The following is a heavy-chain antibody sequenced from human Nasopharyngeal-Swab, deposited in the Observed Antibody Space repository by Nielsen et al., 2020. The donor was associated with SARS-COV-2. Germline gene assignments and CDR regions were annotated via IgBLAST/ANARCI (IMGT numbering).Heavy chain of an antibody. Sequence: GESLKISCAASGFTFDDYGMSWVRQAPGKGPEWVSSIGSSSTYIDYAESVKGRFTISRDNAKNSLSLQMNNLRAEDTALYYCTRDHRGTALYWGRGTLVAVSS. CDR2: IGSSSTYI. D-gene: IGHD3-10*01. CDR3: TRDHRGTALY. J-gene: IGHJ4*01. CDR1: GFTFDDYG. V-gene: IGHV3-21*01.